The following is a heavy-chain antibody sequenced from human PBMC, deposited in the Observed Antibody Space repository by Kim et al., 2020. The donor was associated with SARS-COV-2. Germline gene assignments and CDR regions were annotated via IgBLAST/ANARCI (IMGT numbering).Heavy chain of an antibody. D-gene: IGHD3-3*01. Sequence: SETLSLTCTVSGGSISSGGYYWSWIRQHPGKGLEWIGYIYYSGSTYYNPSLKSRVTISVDTSKNQFSLKLGSVTAADTAVYYCARAASTIFGVVNHFDYWGQRTLVTGST. V-gene: IGHV4-31*03. J-gene: IGHJ4*02. CDR2: IYYSGST. CDR1: GGSISSGGYY. CDR3: ARAASTIFGVVNHFDY.